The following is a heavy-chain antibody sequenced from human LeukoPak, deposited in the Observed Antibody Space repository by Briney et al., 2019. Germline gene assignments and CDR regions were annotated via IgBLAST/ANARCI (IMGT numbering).Heavy chain of an antibody. CDR2: IRSKANSYAT. CDR1: GFTFSGSA. D-gene: IGHD1-26*01. Sequence: PGGSLRLSCAASGFTFSGSAMHWVRQASGKGLEWVGRIRSKANSYATAYAASVKGRFTISRDDSENTAYLQMNSLKTEDTAVYYCTTRTLVGATRLDYWGQGTLVTVSS. CDR3: TTRTLVGATRLDY. V-gene: IGHV3-73*01. J-gene: IGHJ4*02.